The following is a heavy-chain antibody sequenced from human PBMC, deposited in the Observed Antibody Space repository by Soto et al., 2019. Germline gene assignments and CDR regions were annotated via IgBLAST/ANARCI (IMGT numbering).Heavy chain of an antibody. V-gene: IGHV3-33*01. CDR3: ARDVATAPQGWFDP. CDR2: IWYDGSTK. J-gene: IGHJ5*02. D-gene: IGHD5-12*01. CDR1: GFTFNRSG. Sequence: GGSLRLSCAASGFTFNRSGMHWVRQAPGKGLEWVAVIWYDGSTKWYADSVKGRFTISRDNSKNTVYLQMNSLRAEDTAVYYCARDVATAPQGWFDPWGQGTLVTVSS.